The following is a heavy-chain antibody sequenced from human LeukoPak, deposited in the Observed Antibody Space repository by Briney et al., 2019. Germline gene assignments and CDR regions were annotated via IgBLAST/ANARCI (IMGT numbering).Heavy chain of an antibody. CDR2: ISSSSSYI. V-gene: IGHV3-21*01. D-gene: IGHD2-8*01. J-gene: IGHJ3*02. Sequence: GGSLRLSCAASGFTFSNYWMSWVRQAPGKGLEWVSSISSSSSYIYYADSVKGRFTISRDNAKNSLYLQMNSLRAEDTAVHYCARDGVTGAFDIWGQGTMVTVSS. CDR1: GFTFSNYW. CDR3: ARDGVTGAFDI.